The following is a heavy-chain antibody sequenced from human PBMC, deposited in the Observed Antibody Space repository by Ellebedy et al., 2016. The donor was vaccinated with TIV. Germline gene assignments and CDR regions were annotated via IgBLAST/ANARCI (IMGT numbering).Heavy chain of an antibody. D-gene: IGHD3-10*01. CDR3: AAGMGSGRGRDFDI. CDR2: IDPGSGGT. J-gene: IGHJ3*02. Sequence: AASVKVSCKASGYTFSNYYLHWVRQAPGQGLEWMGIIDPGSGGTTYNQNFQDRLTMTRDTSTNTIYMGLGSLRSDDTAVYYCAAGMGSGRGRDFDIWGQGTMVGVS. CDR1: GYTFSNYY. V-gene: IGHV1-46*01.